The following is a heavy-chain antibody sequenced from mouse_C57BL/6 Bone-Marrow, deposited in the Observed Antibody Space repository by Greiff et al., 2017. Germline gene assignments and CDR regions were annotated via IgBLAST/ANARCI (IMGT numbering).Heavy chain of an antibody. CDR2: ISNGGGST. Sequence: VQLKQSGGGLVQPGGSLKLSCAASGFTFSDYYMYWVRQTPEKRLEWVAYISNGGGSTYYPDTVKGRFTISRDNAKNTLYLQMSRLKSEDTAMYYCARETYFDVWGTGTTVTVSS. CDR3: ARETYFDV. J-gene: IGHJ1*03. V-gene: IGHV5-12*01. CDR1: GFTFSDYY.